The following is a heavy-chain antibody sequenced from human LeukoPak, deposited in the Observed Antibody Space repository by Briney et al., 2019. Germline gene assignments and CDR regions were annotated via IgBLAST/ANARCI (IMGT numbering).Heavy chain of an antibody. CDR1: RFTFSTYS. J-gene: IGHJ4*02. V-gene: IGHV3-21*01. Sequence: GGSLRLSCAASRFTFSTYSMNWVRQAPGKGLEWVSSISSYSNYINYADSVKGRFTISRDNAKNSLYLQMHSLRAEDTAVYYCARSRSTVTKDALDYWGQGTLVTVSS. CDR2: ISSYSNYI. CDR3: ARSRSTVTKDALDY. D-gene: IGHD4-17*01.